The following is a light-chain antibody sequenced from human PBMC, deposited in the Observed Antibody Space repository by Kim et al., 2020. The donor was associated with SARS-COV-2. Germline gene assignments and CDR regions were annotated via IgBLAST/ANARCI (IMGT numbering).Light chain of an antibody. J-gene: IGLJ2*01. CDR2: EVS. V-gene: IGLV2-8*01. CDR1: SSDIGNYNF. CDR3: SSYGGSNNLL. Sequence: GQSVTLSCTGTSSDIGNYNFVSWYQQHPGEAPKVMIYEVSRRPSGVPDRFSGSKSGNTASLTVSGLQAEDEADYYCSSYGGSNNLLFGGGTQLTVL.